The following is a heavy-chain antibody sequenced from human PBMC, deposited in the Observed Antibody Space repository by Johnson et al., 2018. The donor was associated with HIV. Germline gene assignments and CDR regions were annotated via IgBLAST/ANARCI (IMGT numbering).Heavy chain of an antibody. D-gene: IGHD6-25*01. CDR3: AREVSAYSSGPDACDL. J-gene: IGHJ3*01. V-gene: IGHV3-30*04. Sequence: VQLVESGGGVVQPGKSLRLSCAASGFTLSNYAMHWVRQAPGKGLEWVAVTSYDGNNKYYVDSVKGRFTISSDNSKNTLYLQMNSLRPEDTAVYYCAREVSAYSSGPDACDLWGQGTMVSVSS. CDR1: GFTLSNYA. CDR2: TSYDGNNK.